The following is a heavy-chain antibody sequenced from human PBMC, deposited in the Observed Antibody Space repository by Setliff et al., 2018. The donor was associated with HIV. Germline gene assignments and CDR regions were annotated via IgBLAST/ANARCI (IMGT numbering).Heavy chain of an antibody. D-gene: IGHD3-9*01. CDR3: ARGSLNYLDY. V-gene: IGHV4-61*08. CDR2: IYYSGTT. CDR1: GDSVSNGGFF. J-gene: IGHJ4*02. Sequence: PSETLSLTCTISGDSVSNGGFFWNWIRQPPGKGLEWFGNIYYSGTTKYNPSLKSRLTLSVDTSKNEFLLNLTCVTAADTAVYYCARGSLNYLDYWGQGALVTV.